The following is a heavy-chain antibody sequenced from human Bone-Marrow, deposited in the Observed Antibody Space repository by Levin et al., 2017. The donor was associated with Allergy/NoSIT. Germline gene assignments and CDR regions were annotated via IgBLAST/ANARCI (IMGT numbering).Heavy chain of an antibody. CDR1: GFTFSDYW. Sequence: GGSLRLSCAASGFTFSDYWMTWVRQAPGKGLEWVANIKRDGSETYYVDSVKGRFTISRDNSKNSLYLQMRSLRADDTAVYYCARAPNYDDYFYYYYMDVWGKGTTVTVSS. D-gene: IGHD3-3*01. CDR3: ARAPNYDDYFYYYYMDV. V-gene: IGHV3-7*03. CDR2: IKRDGSET. J-gene: IGHJ6*03.